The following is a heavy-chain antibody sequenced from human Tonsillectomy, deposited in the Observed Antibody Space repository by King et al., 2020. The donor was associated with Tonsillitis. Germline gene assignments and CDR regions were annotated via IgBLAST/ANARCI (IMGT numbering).Heavy chain of an antibody. Sequence: VQLVESGAEVKKPGESLKISCKGSGYSFTSYWIGWVRQMPGKGLEWMGIIYPGDSDTRYSPSFQGQDTISAPKSISTAYPQWSSLKASDTAMYYCARGGYGGNSRRPFDYWGQGTLVTVSS. CDR3: ARGGYGGNSRRPFDY. CDR2: IYPGDSDT. J-gene: IGHJ4*02. CDR1: GYSFTSYW. V-gene: IGHV5-51*01. D-gene: IGHD4-23*01.